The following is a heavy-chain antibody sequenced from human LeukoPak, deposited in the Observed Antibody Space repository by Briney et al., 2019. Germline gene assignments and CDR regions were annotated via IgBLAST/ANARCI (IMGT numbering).Heavy chain of an antibody. Sequence: GGSLRLSCKASGFKFSDYGMAWIRQAPGKGLEWVSSISISGTPRDSADSVKGRFAISRDNAKDSVFLQMNTLRVEDTAVYYCAREGWEQPYFDNWGQGTLVSVSS. D-gene: IGHD1/OR15-1a*01. CDR3: AREGWEQPYFDN. V-gene: IGHV3-11*01. CDR2: ISISGTPR. CDR1: GFKFSDYG. J-gene: IGHJ4*02.